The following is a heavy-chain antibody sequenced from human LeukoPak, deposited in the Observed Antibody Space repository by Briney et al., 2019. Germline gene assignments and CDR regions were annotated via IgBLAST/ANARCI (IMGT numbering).Heavy chain of an antibody. J-gene: IGHJ3*02. D-gene: IGHD3-3*01. CDR3: AKDTYDFWSGTKIDAFDI. CDR2: ISGSGGST. V-gene: IGHV3-23*01. Sequence: GGSLRLSCAASGFTFSSYAMSWVRQAPGKGLEWVSAISGSGGSTYYADSVKGRFTISRDNSKNTPYLQMNSLRAEDTAVYYCAKDTYDFWSGTKIDAFDIWGQGTMVTVSS. CDR1: GFTFSSYA.